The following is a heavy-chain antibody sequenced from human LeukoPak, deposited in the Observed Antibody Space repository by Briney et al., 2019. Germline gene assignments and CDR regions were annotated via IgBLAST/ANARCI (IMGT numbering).Heavy chain of an antibody. CDR3: ARLNYYGSGSAYNWFDP. CDR2: IYPGDSDT. Sequence: GESLKISCKGSGYSFTSYWIGWVRQMPGKGLEWMGIIYPGDSDTRYSPSFQGQVTTSADKSISTAYLQWSSLKASDTAMYYCARLNYYGSGSAYNWFDPWGQGTLVTVSS. D-gene: IGHD3-10*01. J-gene: IGHJ5*02. V-gene: IGHV5-51*01. CDR1: GYSFTSYW.